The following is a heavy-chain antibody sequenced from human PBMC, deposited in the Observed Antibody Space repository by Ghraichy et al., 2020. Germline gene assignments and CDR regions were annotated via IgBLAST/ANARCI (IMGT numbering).Heavy chain of an antibody. D-gene: IGHD6-13*01. V-gene: IGHV4-4*02. Sequence: SETLSLTCAVSSGSISSINWWTWVRQPPGKGLEWIGEIYHSGSTNYNPSLKSRVTISVDKSKNQFSLKLSSVTAADTAVYYSARRSRWHVSWGQGTLVTVAS. J-gene: IGHJ5*02. CDR1: SGSISSINW. CDR3: ARRSRWHVS. CDR2: IYHSGST.